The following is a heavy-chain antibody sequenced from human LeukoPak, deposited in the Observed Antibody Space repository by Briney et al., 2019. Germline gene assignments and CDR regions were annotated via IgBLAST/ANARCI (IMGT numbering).Heavy chain of an antibody. CDR3: ARDRWVGPYSSSWHASYYYGMDV. Sequence: ASVKVSCKASGYTFTSYGISWVRQAPGQGLEWMGWISAYNGNTNYAQKLQGRVTMTTDTSTSTAYMELRSLRSDDTAVYYCARDRWVGPYSSSWHASYYYGMDVWGQGTTVTVSS. V-gene: IGHV1-18*01. CDR2: ISAYNGNT. CDR1: GYTFTSYG. D-gene: IGHD6-13*01. J-gene: IGHJ6*02.